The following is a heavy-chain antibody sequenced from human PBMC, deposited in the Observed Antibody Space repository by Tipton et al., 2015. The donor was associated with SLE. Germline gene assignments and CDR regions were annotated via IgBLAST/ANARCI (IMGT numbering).Heavy chain of an antibody. CDR1: GGSISSSSHY. D-gene: IGHD1-7*01. CDR2: IYYSGST. CDR3: ARDKNYRYFDY. J-gene: IGHJ4*02. Sequence: TLSLTCTVSGGSISSSSHYWGWIRQPPGKGLEWIGSIYYSGSTYYNPSLKSRVTISVDTSKNQFSLKLSSVTAADTAVYYCARDKNYRYFDYWGQGTLVTVSS. V-gene: IGHV4-39*07.